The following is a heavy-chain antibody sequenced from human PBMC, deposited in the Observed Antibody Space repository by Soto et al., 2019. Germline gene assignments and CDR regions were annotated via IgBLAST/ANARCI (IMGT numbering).Heavy chain of an antibody. Sequence: GGSLRLSCAASGFTFSNYGMHWVRQAPGKGLEWVTVISYDGSEKYYADSVKGRFTISRDNSKNTLYLQMNSLRAEDTAVYYCARDRVYAKYHWFDPWGQGTLVTVSS. V-gene: IGHV3-30*03. CDR3: ARDRVYAKYHWFDP. CDR2: ISYDGSEK. CDR1: GFTFSNYG. J-gene: IGHJ5*02. D-gene: IGHD2-8*01.